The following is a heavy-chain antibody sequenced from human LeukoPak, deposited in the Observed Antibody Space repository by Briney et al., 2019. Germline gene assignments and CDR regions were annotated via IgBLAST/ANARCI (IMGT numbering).Heavy chain of an antibody. D-gene: IGHD3-22*01. CDR2: ISSSSSYI. CDR1: GFTFSSYS. CDR3: ARHHDSSGYYQLYYYYYMDV. J-gene: IGHJ6*03. Sequence: GGSLRLSCAASGFTFSSYSMNWVRQAPGKGLEWVSSISSSSSYIYYADSVKGRFTISRDNAKNSLYLQMNSLRAEDTAVYYCARHHDSSGYYQLYYYYYMDVWGKGTTVTVSS. V-gene: IGHV3-21*01.